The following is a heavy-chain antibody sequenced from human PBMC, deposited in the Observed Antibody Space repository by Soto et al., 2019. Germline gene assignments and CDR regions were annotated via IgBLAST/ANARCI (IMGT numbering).Heavy chain of an antibody. CDR2: ISGSGGRT. CDR1: GFTFSSYA. CDR3: AKDHLAAAGTRYYSGTDV. D-gene: IGHD6-13*01. J-gene: IGHJ6*02. Sequence: EVQLLESGGGLVQPGGSLRLSCAASGFTFSSYAMSWVRQAPGKGLEWVSAISGSGGRTYYADSVKGRFTISRENSKNTLYLQMNSLNAEDTAVYYCAKDHLAAAGTRYYSGTDVWGQGTTVTVSS. V-gene: IGHV3-23*01.